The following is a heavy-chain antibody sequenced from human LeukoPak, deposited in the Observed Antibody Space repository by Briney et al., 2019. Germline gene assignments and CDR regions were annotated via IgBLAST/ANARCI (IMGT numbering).Heavy chain of an antibody. J-gene: IGHJ6*02. Sequence: GASLKLSCAASGFSFSSYAMTWVRQAPGKGLEWVSSIDAGGGDTYHSDSVKGRFTISRDNSMNTLYLQMNSLRADDTAVYYCGRPTKYWLVRGNGVDVWGQGTTVTVSS. CDR1: GFSFSSYA. V-gene: IGHV3-23*01. D-gene: IGHD6-19*01. CDR2: IDAGGGDT. CDR3: GRPTKYWLVRGNGVDV.